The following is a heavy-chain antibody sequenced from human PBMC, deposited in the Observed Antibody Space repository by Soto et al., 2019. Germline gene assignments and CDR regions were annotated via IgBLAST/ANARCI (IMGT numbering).Heavy chain of an antibody. CDR2: ISAYNGNT. J-gene: IGHJ4*02. D-gene: IGHD6-13*01. Sequence: ASVKVSCKASGYTFTSYGISWVRQAPGQGLEWMGWISAYNGNTNYAQKLQGRVTMTTDTSTSTAYMELRSLRSDDTAVYYCARVTHFAGYSSSWYGEFDYWGQGTLVTVSS. V-gene: IGHV1-18*01. CDR3: ARVTHFAGYSSSWYGEFDY. CDR1: GYTFTSYG.